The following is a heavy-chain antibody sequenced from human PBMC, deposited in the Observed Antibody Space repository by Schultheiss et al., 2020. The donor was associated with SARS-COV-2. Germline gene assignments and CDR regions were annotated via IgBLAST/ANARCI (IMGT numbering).Heavy chain of an antibody. Sequence: GGSLRLSCAASGFTVSSNYMSWVRQAPGKGLVWVSRINSDGSSTTYADFVKGRFTISRDNAKNTLYLQMNSLRAEDTAIYYCATSGYSSQFDPWGQGTLVTVSS. D-gene: IGHD6-19*01. J-gene: IGHJ5*02. CDR3: ATSGYSSQFDP. CDR2: INSDGSST. V-gene: IGHV3-74*01. CDR1: GFTVSSNY.